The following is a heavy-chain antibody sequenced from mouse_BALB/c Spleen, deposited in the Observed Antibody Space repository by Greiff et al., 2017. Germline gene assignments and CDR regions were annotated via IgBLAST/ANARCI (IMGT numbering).Heavy chain of an antibody. CDR1: GYTFTSYY. CDR2: IYPGNVNT. CDR3: ARPTVSHFDY. D-gene: IGHD1-1*01. J-gene: IGHJ2*01. Sequence: QVQLQQSGPELVKPGASVRISCKASGYTFTSYYIHWVKQRPGQGLEWIGWIYPGNVNTKYNEKFKGKATLTADKSSSTAYMQLSSLTSEDSAVYFCARPTVSHFDYWGQGTTLTVSS. V-gene: IGHV1S56*01.